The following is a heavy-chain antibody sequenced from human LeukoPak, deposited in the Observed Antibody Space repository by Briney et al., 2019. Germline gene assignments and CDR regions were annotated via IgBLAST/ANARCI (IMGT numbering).Heavy chain of an antibody. CDR3: ARGRTDYDFWSGYFFPAVGYFDY. V-gene: IGHV4-34*01. CDR1: GGSFSGYY. Sequence: PSETLSLTCAVYGGSFSGYYWSWIRQPPGKGLEWIGEIYHSGSTNYNPSLKSRVTISVDTSKNQFSLKLSSVTAADTAVYYCARGRTDYDFWSGYFFPAVGYFDYWGQGTLVTVSS. CDR2: IYHSGST. D-gene: IGHD3-3*01. J-gene: IGHJ4*02.